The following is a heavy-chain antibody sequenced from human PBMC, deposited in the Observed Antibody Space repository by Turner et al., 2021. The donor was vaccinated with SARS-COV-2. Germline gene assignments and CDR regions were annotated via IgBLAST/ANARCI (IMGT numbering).Heavy chain of an antibody. CDR3: ARHGFSGWYGGGMDV. CDR1: GGSISSYC. Sequence: QLQLQESGQGLVKPSETLFLTCTVAGGSISSYCWSWIRQPPGKGLEGIGYSHYSGSTNYNPSLKSRVTISVDTSKNQFSLKLSSVTAADTAVYYCARHGFSGWYGGGMDVWGQGTTVTVSS. V-gene: IGHV4-59*08. D-gene: IGHD6-19*01. J-gene: IGHJ6*02. CDR2: SHYSGST.